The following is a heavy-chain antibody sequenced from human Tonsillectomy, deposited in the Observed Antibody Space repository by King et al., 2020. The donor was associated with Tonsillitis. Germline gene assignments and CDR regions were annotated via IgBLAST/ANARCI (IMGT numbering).Heavy chain of an antibody. Sequence: LQLQESGPGLVKPSETLSLTCTVSGGSISSSSYYWGWIRQPPGKGLEWIGSIYYSGSTYYNPSLKSRVTISVDTSKNQFSRKLSSVTAADTAVYYCARDGYGGWIQLQSGSPFDYWGQGTLVTVSS. CDR3: ARDGYGGWIQLQSGSPFDY. V-gene: IGHV4-39*07. CDR1: GGSISSSSYY. J-gene: IGHJ4*02. CDR2: IYYSGST. D-gene: IGHD5-18*01.